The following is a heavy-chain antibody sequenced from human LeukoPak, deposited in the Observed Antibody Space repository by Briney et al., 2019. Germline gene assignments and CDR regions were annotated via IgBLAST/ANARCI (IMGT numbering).Heavy chain of an antibody. Sequence: SETLSLTCTVSGGSFSSYYWSWIRQAPGKGLEWIGDIYYSGGSNYNASLKSRVTISVDTSKKQFYLKLSSVTAAATAVYYCARAHTRGYSYDFDYWGQGTLVTVSS. D-gene: IGHD5-18*01. CDR3: ARAHTRGYSYDFDY. CDR1: GGSFSSYY. J-gene: IGHJ4*02. CDR2: IYYSGGS. V-gene: IGHV4-59*01.